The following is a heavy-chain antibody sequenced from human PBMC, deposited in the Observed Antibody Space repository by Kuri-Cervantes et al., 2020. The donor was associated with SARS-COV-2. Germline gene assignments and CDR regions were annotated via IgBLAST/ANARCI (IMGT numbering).Heavy chain of an antibody. V-gene: IGHV3-30*14. CDR3: AKDPGRAGTSGCKRPFDY. CDR2: ISYDGRNT. CDR1: WFIFSYYS. J-gene: IGHJ4*02. Sequence: GGSLKISCYASWFIFSYYSIDWVRPAPGKGLEWVAIISYDGRNTKFADSVKGRFTISRDNSKNNVNIQMNRLRIEETAEYFSAKDPGRAGTSGCKRPFDYWGQGTLVTVSS. D-gene: IGHD6-19*01.